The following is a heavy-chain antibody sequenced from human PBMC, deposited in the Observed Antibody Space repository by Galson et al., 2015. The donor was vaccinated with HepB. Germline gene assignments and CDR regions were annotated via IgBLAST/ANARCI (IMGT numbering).Heavy chain of an antibody. V-gene: IGHV3-21*01. CDR2: ISSSSSYI. CDR3: ARFSIAAGGDAFDI. J-gene: IGHJ3*02. Sequence: LRLSCAASGFPFSSYSMNWVRQAPGKGLEWVSSISSSSSYIYHADSVKGRFTISRDNAKNSLYLQMNSLRAEDTAVYYCARFSIAAGGDAFDIWGQGTMVTVSS. D-gene: IGHD6-13*01. CDR1: GFPFSSYS.